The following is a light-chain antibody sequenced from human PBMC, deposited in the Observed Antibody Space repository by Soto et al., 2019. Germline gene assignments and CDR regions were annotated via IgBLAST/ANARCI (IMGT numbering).Light chain of an antibody. CDR2: YNN. CDR3: AAWDASLSACV. J-gene: IGLJ1*01. V-gene: IGLV1-47*02. CDR1: DSNIGSNS. Sequence: QSVLAQPPSASGTAGQVVTIHCSGGDSNIGSNSVYWYQHLPRMAPKLLIYYNNQRPSGVPDRFSGSRSGTSASLAIVGLRSEDEAVYYCAAWDASLSACVFGNGTKVTV.